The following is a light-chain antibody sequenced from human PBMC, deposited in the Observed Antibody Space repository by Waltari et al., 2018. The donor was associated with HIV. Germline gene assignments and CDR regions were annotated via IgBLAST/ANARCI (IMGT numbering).Light chain of an antibody. CDR2: LGS. V-gene: IGKV2-28*01. Sequence: EIVMTQSPLSLPVTPGEPASISCRSSQRLLHSNGYNYVGWYVQKPGQSPNLLIYLGSNRASGVPDRFSGSGSDTDFTLKISRVEAEDVGIYYCMQGLQGWTFGQGTKVEIK. J-gene: IGKJ1*01. CDR3: MQGLQGWT. CDR1: QRLLHSNGYNY.